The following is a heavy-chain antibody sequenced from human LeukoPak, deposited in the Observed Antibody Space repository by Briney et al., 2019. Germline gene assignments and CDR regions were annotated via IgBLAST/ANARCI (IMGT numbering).Heavy chain of an antibody. V-gene: IGHV1-3*01. CDR3: ARGWPYFDWFRAPGNDFDF. CDR1: GYTFAGYA. J-gene: IGHJ4*02. D-gene: IGHD3-9*01. Sequence: ASVTVSCKASGYTFAGYAMHWVRYAPGQRLEWMGWINAGNGNTKYSQKFQDRVTITRDTSASTAYMELSSLKSEDTAVYYCARGWPYFDWFRAPGNDFDFWGQGTVVTVSS. CDR2: INAGNGNT.